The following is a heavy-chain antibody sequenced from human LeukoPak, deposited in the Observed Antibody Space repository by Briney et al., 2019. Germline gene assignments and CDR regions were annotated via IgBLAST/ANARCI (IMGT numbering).Heavy chain of an antibody. CDR3: ARELAILTHYYGSGSPFDY. D-gene: IGHD3-10*01. CDR2: INPSGGRT. CDR1: GYTFTSFY. V-gene: IGHV1-46*01. J-gene: IGHJ4*02. Sequence: ASVKVSCKASGYTFTSFYMHWVRQAPEQGLEWMGIINPSGGRTSYAQKFQGRVTMTRDMSTSTVYMELSSLRSEDTAVYYCARELAILTHYYGSGSPFDYWGQGTLVTVSS.